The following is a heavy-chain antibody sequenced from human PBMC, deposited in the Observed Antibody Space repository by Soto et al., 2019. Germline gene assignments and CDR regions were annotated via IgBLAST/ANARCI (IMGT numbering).Heavy chain of an antibody. CDR2: IDPSDSYT. D-gene: IGHD3-22*01. CDR1: GYSFTIYW. V-gene: IGHV5-10-1*01. J-gene: IGHJ4*02. CDR3: ASHQYYYDSSGYYPFDY. Sequence: GESLKISCKGSGYSFTIYWISWVRQMPGKGLGWMGRIDPSDSYTNYSPSFQGHVTISADKSISTAYLQWSSLKASDTAMYYCASHQYYYDSSGYYPFDYWGQGTLVTVSS.